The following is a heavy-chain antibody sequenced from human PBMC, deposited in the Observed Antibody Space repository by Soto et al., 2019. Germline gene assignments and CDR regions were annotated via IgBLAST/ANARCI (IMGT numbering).Heavy chain of an antibody. V-gene: IGHV4-30-2*01. CDR2: IYHSGST. D-gene: IGHD3-3*01. J-gene: IGHJ4*02. CDR3: ARYYDFWSGYYTSYFDY. CDR1: GGSISSGGYS. Sequence: SLTCAVSGGSISSGGYSWSWIRQPPGKGLEWIGYIYHSGSTYYNPSLKSRVTISVDRSKNQFSLKLSSVTAADTAVYYCARYYDFWSGYYTSYFDYWGQGTLVTVSS.